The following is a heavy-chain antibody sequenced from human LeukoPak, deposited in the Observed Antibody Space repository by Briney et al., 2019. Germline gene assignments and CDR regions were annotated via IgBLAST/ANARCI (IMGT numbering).Heavy chain of an antibody. CDR1: GFIFRNYG. CDR3: ARDKNWELGS. V-gene: IGHV3-74*01. Sequence: GGSLRLSCAASGFIFRNYGMNWVRQAPGKGLVWVSRINHDATDTIYADSVKGRFTISRDNAKNTLYLQMNGLRAEDTAVYYCARDKNWELGSWGQGTLVTVSS. D-gene: IGHD7-27*01. CDR2: INHDATDT. J-gene: IGHJ4*02.